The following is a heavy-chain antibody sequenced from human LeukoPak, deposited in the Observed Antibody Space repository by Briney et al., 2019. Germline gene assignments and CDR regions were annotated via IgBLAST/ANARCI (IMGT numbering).Heavy chain of an antibody. V-gene: IGHV1-8*01. CDR3: ARGPSLVRGVIMPGSVGGMDV. J-gene: IGHJ6*02. CDR1: GYTFTSYD. Sequence: ASVKVSCKASGYTFTSYDINWVRQAPGQGLEWMGWMNPNSGNTRYAQKVQGRITMTGDTSISTAYMELSSLRSEDTAVYYCARGPSLVRGVIMPGSVGGMDVWGQGTTVTVSS. CDR2: MNPNSGNT. D-gene: IGHD3-10*01.